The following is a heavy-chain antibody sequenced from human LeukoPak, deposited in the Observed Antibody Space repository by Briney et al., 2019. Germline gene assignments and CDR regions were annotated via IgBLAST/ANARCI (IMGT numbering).Heavy chain of an antibody. J-gene: IGHJ4*02. D-gene: IGHD5-18*01. CDR2: ISGSGGNT. Sequence: GGSLRLSCAASGFTFSRNGMTWVRQAPGKGLEWVSAISGSGGNTYYADSVKGRFTISRDNSKNTLYLQMNSLRAEDTAVYYCAKDRLGYSYGQGYFDYWGQGTLVTVSS. CDR3: AKDRLGYSYGQGYFDY. CDR1: GFTFSRNG. V-gene: IGHV3-23*01.